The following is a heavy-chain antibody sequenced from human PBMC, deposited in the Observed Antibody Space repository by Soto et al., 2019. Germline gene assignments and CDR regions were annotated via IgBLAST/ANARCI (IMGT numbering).Heavy chain of an antibody. CDR2: IDSDGSDT. CDR1: GFTFSNYL. J-gene: IGHJ4*02. V-gene: IGHV3-74*01. D-gene: IGHD6-25*01. CDR3: ARDGYIGFDY. Sequence: GALRLSCAASGFTFSNYLMHWVRQGPGKGLVWVSRIDSDGSDTIYADSVKGRFTISRDNAKNTLFLQMHSLRAEDMGVYYCARDGYIGFDYWGQGTLVTVS.